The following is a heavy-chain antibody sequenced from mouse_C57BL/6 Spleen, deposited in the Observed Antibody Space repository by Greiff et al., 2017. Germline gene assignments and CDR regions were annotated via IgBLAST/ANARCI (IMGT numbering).Heavy chain of an antibody. J-gene: IGHJ2*01. CDR3: VRHRYFDY. V-gene: IGHV10-1*01. CDR1: GFSFNTYA. Sequence: EVMLVESGGGLVQPKGSLKLSCAASGFSFNTYAMNWVRQAPGKGLEWVARIRSKSNNYATYYDDSVKDRFTITRDDSESMLYLHMNNLKTEDTAMYYCVRHRYFDYWGQGTTLTVSS. CDR2: IRSKSNNYAT.